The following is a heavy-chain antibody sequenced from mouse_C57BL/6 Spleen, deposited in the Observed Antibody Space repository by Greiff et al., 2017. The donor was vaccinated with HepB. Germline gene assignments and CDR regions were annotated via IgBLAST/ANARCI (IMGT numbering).Heavy chain of an antibody. CDR2: IDPGSGGT. CDR1: GYTFTSYW. D-gene: IGHD1-3*01. J-gene: IGHJ4*01. V-gene: IGHV1-62-3*01. Sequence: VQLQQPGAELVKPGASVKLSCKASGYTFTSYWMHWVKQRPGRGLEWIGKIDPGSGGTKYNEKFKSKATLTVDKPSSTAYMQLSSLTSEDSAVYYCAREWDAIDYWGQGTAVTVAS. CDR3: AREWDAIDY.